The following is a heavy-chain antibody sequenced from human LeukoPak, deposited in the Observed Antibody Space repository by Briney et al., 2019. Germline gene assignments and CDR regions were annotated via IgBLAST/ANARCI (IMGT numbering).Heavy chain of an antibody. CDR1: GFTFSSYS. D-gene: IGHD4-17*01. J-gene: IGHJ6*02. V-gene: IGHV3-21*01. Sequence: GGSLRLSCAPSGFTFSSYSMNWVRQAPGKGLEWVSSISSSTSYIYYADSVNGRFTISRDNAKNSLYLQMNSLRAEDTAVYYCARAEGDYLNYYGMDVWGQGTTVTVSS. CDR2: ISSSTSYI. CDR3: ARAEGDYLNYYGMDV.